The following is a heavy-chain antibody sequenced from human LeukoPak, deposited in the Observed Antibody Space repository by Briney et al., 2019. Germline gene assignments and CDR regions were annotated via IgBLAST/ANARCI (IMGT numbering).Heavy chain of an antibody. CDR1: GFTFSSYG. Sequence: GGSLRLSCAASGFTFSSYGMHWVRQAPGKGLEWVAFIRYDGSNKYYADSVKGRFTISRDNSKNTLCLQMNSLRAEDTAVYYCAKDGDIVVVPAAIEGDYWGQGTLVTVSS. V-gene: IGHV3-30*02. D-gene: IGHD2-2*01. J-gene: IGHJ4*02. CDR2: IRYDGSNK. CDR3: AKDGDIVVVPAAIEGDY.